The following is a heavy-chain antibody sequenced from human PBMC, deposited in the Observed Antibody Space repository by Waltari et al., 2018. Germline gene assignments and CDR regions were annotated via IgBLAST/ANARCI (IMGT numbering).Heavy chain of an antibody. J-gene: IGHJ4*02. CDR2: ISYDGSNK. Sequence: QVQLVESGGDVVQPGRSLRLSCAASGFTFSSYAMHWVRQAPGKGLEWVAVISYDGSNKYYADSVKGRFTISRDNSKNTLYLQMNSLRAEDTAVYYCARDPLRAGIAARPGYWGQGTLVTVSS. CDR3: ARDPLRAGIAARPGY. D-gene: IGHD6-6*01. V-gene: IGHV3-30-3*01. CDR1: GFTFSSYA.